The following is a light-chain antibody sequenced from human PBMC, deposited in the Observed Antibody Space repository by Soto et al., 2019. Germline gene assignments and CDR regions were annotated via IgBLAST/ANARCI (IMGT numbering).Light chain of an antibody. CDR1: SSDIGAYNS. V-gene: IGLV2-8*01. Sequence: QSVLTQPASVSGSPGQSITISCTGTSSDIGAYNSVSWYQQHPGKVPKLMLFEVNKRPSGVPDRFSGSKSGNTASLTVSGLQAEDEADYYCSSYAGSSNVFGTGTKVTVL. CDR2: EVN. J-gene: IGLJ1*01. CDR3: SSYAGSSNV.